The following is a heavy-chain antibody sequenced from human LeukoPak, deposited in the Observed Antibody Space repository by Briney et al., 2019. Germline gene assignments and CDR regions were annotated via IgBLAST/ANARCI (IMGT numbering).Heavy chain of an antibody. D-gene: IGHD4-11*01. Sequence: ASVKVSCKASGGTFSSYAISWVRQAPGQGLEWTGRIIPILGIANYAQKFQGRVTITADKSTSTAYMELSSLRSEDTAVYYCAEDDYSNYSVDYWGQGTLVTVSS. CDR2: IIPILGIA. V-gene: IGHV1-69*04. J-gene: IGHJ4*02. CDR1: GGTFSSYA. CDR3: AEDDYSNYSVDY.